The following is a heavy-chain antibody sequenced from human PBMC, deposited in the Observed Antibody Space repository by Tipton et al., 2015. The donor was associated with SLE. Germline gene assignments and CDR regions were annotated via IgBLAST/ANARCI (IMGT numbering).Heavy chain of an antibody. J-gene: IGHJ3*02. D-gene: IGHD4-17*01. CDR2: IYPSGNT. Sequence: TLSLTCTVSGGPFSSGGYYWSWIRQAAGKGLEWIGRIYPSGNTKYNPSLERRVTISEDTSKKQSSLRLNSVTAADTAVYYCVRPLTTETTFVLDVFDIWGQGTMVTVSS. V-gene: IGHV4-61*02. CDR1: GGPFSSGGYY. CDR3: VRPLTTETTFVLDVFDI.